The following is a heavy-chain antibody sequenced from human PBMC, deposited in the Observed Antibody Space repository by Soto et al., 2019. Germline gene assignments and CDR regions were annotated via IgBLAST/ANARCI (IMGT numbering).Heavy chain of an antibody. Sequence: VQLVESGGGVVQPGRSLRLSCAASGFTFSDYAMHWVRQAPGMGLEWVAVVSHDGRNTHYAGSVKGRFTISRDSSKNTVSLEMTSLRAEDTAVYYCAKGGRQWMVTSDFNYWGQGALVTVSS. CDR3: AKGGRQWMVTSDFNY. CDR2: VSHDGRNT. J-gene: IGHJ4*02. CDR1: GFTFSDYA. V-gene: IGHV3-30*18. D-gene: IGHD6-19*01.